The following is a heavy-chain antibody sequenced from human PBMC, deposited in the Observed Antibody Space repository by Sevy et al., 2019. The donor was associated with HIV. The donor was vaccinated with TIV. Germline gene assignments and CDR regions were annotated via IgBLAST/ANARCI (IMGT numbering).Heavy chain of an antibody. V-gene: IGHV4-30-4*01. D-gene: IGHD5-18*01. Sequence: SETLSLTCTVSGGSINSGDYYWTWLRQPPGKGLEWIGYIHHSGSTHHNASLKSRVTISLHTSKNQFSLKLSSLTAADTAVYYCATSKEYIYCPKEPNYHYGLDVWGQGTTVTVSS. CDR2: IHHSGST. J-gene: IGHJ6*02. CDR3: ATSKEYIYCPKEPNYHYGLDV. CDR1: GGSINSGDYY.